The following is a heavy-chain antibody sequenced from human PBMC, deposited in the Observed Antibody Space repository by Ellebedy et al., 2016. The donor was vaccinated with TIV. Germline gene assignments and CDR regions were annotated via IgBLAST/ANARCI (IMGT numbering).Heavy chain of an antibody. CDR3: APRFPTYNVDV. CDR1: GFTFSNHG. Sequence: GGSLRLXCAASGFTFSNHGMTWVRQAPGKGLEWVSSISAGGETTYYADSVKGRFTSSRDSAKNTLYLLMNSLRADDTAVYYCAPRFPTYNVDVWGRGTTVIVSS. J-gene: IGHJ6*02. V-gene: IGHV3-23*01. D-gene: IGHD5-24*01. CDR2: ISAGGETT.